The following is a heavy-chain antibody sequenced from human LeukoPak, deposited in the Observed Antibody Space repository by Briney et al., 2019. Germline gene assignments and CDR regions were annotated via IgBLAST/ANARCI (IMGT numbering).Heavy chain of an antibody. D-gene: IGHD3-10*01. V-gene: IGHV4-38-2*02. CDR2: IYHSGSS. J-gene: IGHJ4*02. CDR3: ARDRIYGSGSDHFDY. CDR1: GGSISSYY. Sequence: SETLSLTCTVSGGSISSYYWGWIRQPPGKGLKWIGSIYHSGSSYYNPSLRSRVIISVDTSKNKLSLKLSSVTAADTAVYFCARDRIYGSGSDHFDYWGQGTLVTVSS.